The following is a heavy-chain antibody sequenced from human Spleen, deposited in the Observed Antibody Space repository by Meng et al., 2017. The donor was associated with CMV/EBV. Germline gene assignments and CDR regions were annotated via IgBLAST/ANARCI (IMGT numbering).Heavy chain of an antibody. V-gene: IGHV3/OR16-14*01. CDR2: INSAGSST. CDR1: GLTFSSYW. J-gene: IGHJ4*02. Sequence: ASGLTFSSYWIHWVHRFPGKGLVLVSRINSAGSSTSYADSLKGPFTISRDNSKNTLYLEVNSLRADDTAVYFCAKTSGGSYHRPFDYWGQGALVTVSS. D-gene: IGHD1-26*01. CDR3: AKTSGGSYHRPFDY.